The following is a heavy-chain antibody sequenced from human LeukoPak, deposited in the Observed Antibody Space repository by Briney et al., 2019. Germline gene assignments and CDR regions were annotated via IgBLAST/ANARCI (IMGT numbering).Heavy chain of an antibody. CDR1: GFTFSTYG. D-gene: IGHD1-26*01. CDR3: AGSVGARNDFDY. J-gene: IGHJ4*02. Sequence: PGGSLRLSCAASGFTFSTYGMNWVRQAPGKGLEWVANIKQDGSEKYYVDSVKGRFTISRDNAKNSLYLQMNSLRAEDTAVYYCAGSVGARNDFDYWGQGTLVTVSS. CDR2: IKQDGSEK. V-gene: IGHV3-7*01.